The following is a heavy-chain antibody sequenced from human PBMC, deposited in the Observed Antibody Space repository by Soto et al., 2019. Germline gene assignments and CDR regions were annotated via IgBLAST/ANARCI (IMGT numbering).Heavy chain of an antibody. D-gene: IGHD3-3*01. Sequence: QVQLQESGPGLVKPSETLSLTCTVSGDSISISSHYWAWIRPPPGQGLEWIANIYYSWSTYYNPSLKSRLTRALDTSKNQCSLSLSSVTAADTAVYYCARITILGVLTYYMDVWGKGTTGTVAS. J-gene: IGHJ6*03. V-gene: IGHV4-39*01. CDR1: GDSISISSHY. CDR3: ARITILGVLTYYMDV. CDR2: IYYSWST.